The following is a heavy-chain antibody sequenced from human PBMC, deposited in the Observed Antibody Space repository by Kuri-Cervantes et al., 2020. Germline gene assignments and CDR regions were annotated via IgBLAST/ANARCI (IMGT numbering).Heavy chain of an antibody. D-gene: IGHD4-17*01. CDR3: ARLDDYGDYGDY. CDR2: ISGSGGST. Sequence: GESLKISCAASGFTFSSYAMSWVRQAPGKGLEWVSAISGSGGSTYYADSVKGRFTISRDNSKNTLYLQMNSLRAEDTAVYYCARLDDYGDYGDYWGQGTLVTVSS. CDR1: GFTFSSYA. J-gene: IGHJ4*02. V-gene: IGHV3-23*01.